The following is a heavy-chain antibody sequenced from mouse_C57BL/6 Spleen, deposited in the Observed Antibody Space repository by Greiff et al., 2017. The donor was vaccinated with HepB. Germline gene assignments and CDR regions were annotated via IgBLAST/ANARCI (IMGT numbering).Heavy chain of an antibody. Sequence: QVQLQQSGAELVRPGASVTLSCKASGYTFTDYEMHWVKQTPVHGLEWIGAIDPETGGTAYNQKFKGKAILTADKSSSTAYMELRSLTSEDSAVYYCTRHGNYGNFDVWGTGTTVTVSS. CDR1: GYTFTDYE. J-gene: IGHJ1*03. CDR2: IDPETGGT. CDR3: TRHGNYGNFDV. D-gene: IGHD2-1*01. V-gene: IGHV1-15*01.